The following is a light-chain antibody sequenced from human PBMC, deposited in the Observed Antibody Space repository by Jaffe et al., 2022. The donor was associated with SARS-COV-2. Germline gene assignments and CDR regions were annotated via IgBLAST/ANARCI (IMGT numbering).Light chain of an antibody. CDR1: SSDVGTYNL. CDR2: DVN. Sequence: QSALTQPASVSGSPGQSITISCTGTSSDVGTYNLVSWYQQHPGKPPKLLIYDVNKRPSGVSNRFTGSKSGNMASLTISGLQAEDESDYHCCSYAGDTNWVFGGGTKVTVL. V-gene: IGLV2-23*02. J-gene: IGLJ3*02. CDR3: CSYAGDTNWV.